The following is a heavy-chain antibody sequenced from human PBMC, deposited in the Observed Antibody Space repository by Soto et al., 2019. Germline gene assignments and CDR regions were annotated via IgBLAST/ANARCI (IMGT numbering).Heavy chain of an antibody. CDR2: ISPDDGNT. J-gene: IGHJ4*02. Sequence: ASVKVSCKTSGYTFNSYTIAWVRQAPGQGLEWLGWISPDDGNTEYEQKFQGRVTMTADTLTNNAYLELRSLKSDDTAIYSCARVEAPFGESLHWGQGTPVTVSS. CDR1: GYTFNSYT. CDR3: ARVEAPFGESLH. V-gene: IGHV1-18*01. D-gene: IGHD3-10*01.